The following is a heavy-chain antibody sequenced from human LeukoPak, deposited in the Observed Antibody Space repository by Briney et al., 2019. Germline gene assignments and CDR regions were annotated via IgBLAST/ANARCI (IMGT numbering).Heavy chain of an antibody. V-gene: IGHV3-30*18. CDR1: GFTFSSYG. CDR3: AKALSY. J-gene: IGHJ4*02. Sequence: SGGSLRLSCAGSGFTFSSYGMHWVRQAPGKGLEWVAVISYDGSNKYYADSVKGRFTISRDNSKNTLYLQMNSLRAEDTAVYYCAKALSYWGQGTLVTVSS. CDR2: ISYDGSNK.